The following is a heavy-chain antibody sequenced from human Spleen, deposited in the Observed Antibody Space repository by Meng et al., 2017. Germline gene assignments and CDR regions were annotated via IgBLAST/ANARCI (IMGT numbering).Heavy chain of an antibody. V-gene: IGHV3-49*04. J-gene: IGHJ6*02. D-gene: IGHD3-10*01. Sequence: GESLKISCTGSGFIFGDYAMNWVRQAPGKGLEWVALIRSKAYGGTTEYAASVKGRFTISRDDSKSIAHLQMNSLKIEDTAVYYCSRTEGYGSGSYAYYGMDVWGQGTTVTVSS. CDR2: IRSKAYGGTT. CDR1: GFIFGDYA. CDR3: SRTEGYGSGSYAYYGMDV.